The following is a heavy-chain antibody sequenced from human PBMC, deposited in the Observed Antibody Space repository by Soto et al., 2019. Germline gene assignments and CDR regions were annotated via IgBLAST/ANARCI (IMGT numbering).Heavy chain of an antibody. V-gene: IGHV5-51*01. J-gene: IGHJ6*02. CDR1: GYSFTNYW. CDR2: IYPGDSDT. CDR3: AKDLVAAAYYYGMDV. Sequence: PVESLKISCKGSGYSFTNYWIAWVRQMPVKGLEWFGIIYPGDSDTRYSPSFQGQVTISADKSISTAYLQMNSLRAEDTAVYYCAKDLVAAAYYYGMDVWGQGTTVTVSS. D-gene: IGHD6-13*01.